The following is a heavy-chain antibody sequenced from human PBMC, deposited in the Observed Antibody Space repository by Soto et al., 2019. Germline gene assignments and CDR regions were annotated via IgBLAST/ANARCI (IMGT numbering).Heavy chain of an antibody. CDR2: ISGSGGST. J-gene: IGHJ6*03. CDR1: GYSFTSYW. Sequence: GESLKISCKGSGYSFTSYWIGWVRQMPGKGLEWVSAISGSGGSTYYADSVKGRFTISRDNSKNTLYLQMNSLRAEDTAVYYCAKDQIRFLEWLSQHPYYMDVWGKGTTVTVSS. CDR3: AKDQIRFLEWLSQHPYYMDV. V-gene: IGHV3-23*01. D-gene: IGHD3-3*01.